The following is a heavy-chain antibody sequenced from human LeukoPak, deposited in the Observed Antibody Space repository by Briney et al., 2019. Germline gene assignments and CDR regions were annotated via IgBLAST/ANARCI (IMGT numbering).Heavy chain of an antibody. V-gene: IGHV5-10-1*01. CDR1: GYSFSNFW. D-gene: IGHD6-19*01. Sequence: GESLRISRKGSGYSFSNFWISWVRQMPGTGPEWMGRIDPSDSYTNYSPSFQGHVTISADKSITTAYLHLSSLKASDSAMYYCARHPGTSGCYGDWGQGTLVTVSS. CDR2: IDPSDSYT. CDR3: ARHPGTSGCYGD. J-gene: IGHJ4*02.